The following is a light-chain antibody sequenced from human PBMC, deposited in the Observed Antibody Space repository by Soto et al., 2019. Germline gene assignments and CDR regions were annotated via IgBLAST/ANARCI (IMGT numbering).Light chain of an antibody. J-gene: IGLJ2*01. V-gene: IGLV2-11*01. CDR1: SSDAGGYRY. Sequence: QSALTQPRSVSGSPGQSVTISCTGTSSDAGGYRYVFWYQQHPGKPPKLIIDDVNKRPSGVPDRFSGSSSGADRFLIISSLQSEDEADYYCQTWGTGFQFFGGGTKVTVL. CDR2: DVN. CDR3: QTWGTGFQF.